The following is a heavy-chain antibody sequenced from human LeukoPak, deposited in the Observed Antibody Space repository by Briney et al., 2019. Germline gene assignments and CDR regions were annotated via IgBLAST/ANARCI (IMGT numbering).Heavy chain of an antibody. D-gene: IGHD3-10*01. CDR2: LSSDGSNK. Sequence: GGSLRLSCVASGFIVNSYGMHWVRQAPGKGLEWVAVLSSDGSNKYYADSVKGRLTISRDNSKNTLYLQMNSLRADDTAVYYCAKESLYYDFDYWGQGTLVTVSS. J-gene: IGHJ4*02. V-gene: IGHV3-30*18. CDR3: AKESLYYDFDY. CDR1: GFIVNSYG.